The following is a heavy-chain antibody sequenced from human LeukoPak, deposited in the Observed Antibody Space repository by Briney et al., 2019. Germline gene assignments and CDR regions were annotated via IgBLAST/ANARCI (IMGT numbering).Heavy chain of an antibody. D-gene: IGHD3-3*01. V-gene: IGHV3-74*01. CDR1: GFTFSSYW. J-gene: IGHJ6*03. CDR3: ARGTEWYYYYMDV. Sequence: PGGSLRLSCAASGFTFSSYWMHWVRQAPGKGLVWVSRINTDGSSTSYADSVKGRFTISRDNAKNTLYLQMNSVRAEDTAVYYCARGTEWYYYYMDVWGKGTTVTVSS. CDR2: INTDGSST.